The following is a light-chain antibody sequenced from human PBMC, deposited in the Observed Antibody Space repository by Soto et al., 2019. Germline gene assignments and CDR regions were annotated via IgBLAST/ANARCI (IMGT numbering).Light chain of an antibody. CDR3: QQYNNWPPKWT. V-gene: IGKV3-15*01. CDR2: GAT. CDR1: QNVNSN. J-gene: IGKJ1*01. Sequence: EIVMTQSPATLSVSPGERANLSCRASQNVNSNLAWYQQKTSQAPRLLNYGATNKATGIPAKFSGSRSGTKFTLTISCLQSEDFAVYYCQQYNNWPPKWTFGQGTKV.